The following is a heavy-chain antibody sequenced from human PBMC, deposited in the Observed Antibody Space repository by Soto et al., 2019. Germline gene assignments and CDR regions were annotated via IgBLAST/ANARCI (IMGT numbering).Heavy chain of an antibody. J-gene: IGHJ4*01. D-gene: IGHD3-10*01. V-gene: IGHV3-15*01. CDR2: IKSKADGGTT. CDR3: TTDSRIPFTLALSEF. Sequence: SCAACGVTLRIYAIGVSRKTPGKELERVGRIKSKADGGTTDFASLVKGRFAISRDDSKDMVCLQMNSLKTEDTAVYYCTTDSRIPFTLALSEFWGNGSLVPVTS. CDR1: GVTLRIYA.